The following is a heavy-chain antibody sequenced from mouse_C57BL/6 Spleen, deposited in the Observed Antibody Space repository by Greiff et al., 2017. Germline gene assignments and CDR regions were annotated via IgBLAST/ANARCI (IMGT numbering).Heavy chain of an antibody. CDR3: RVFYYGNYVLFDY. CDR1: GYTFTSYW. J-gene: IGHJ2*01. CDR2: INPSSGYT. V-gene: IGHV1-7*01. D-gene: IGHD2-1*01. Sequence: QVQLKESGAELAKPGASVKLSCKASGYTFTSYWMHWVKQRPGQGLEWIGYINPSSGYTKYNQKFKDKATLTADKSSSTAYMQLSSLTYEDSAVYYCRVFYYGNYVLFDYWGQGTTLTVSS.